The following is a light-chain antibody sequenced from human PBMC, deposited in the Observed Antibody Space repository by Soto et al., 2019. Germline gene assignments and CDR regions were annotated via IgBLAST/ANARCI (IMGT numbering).Light chain of an antibody. CDR1: SSDVGGYNY. J-gene: IGLJ2*01. CDR3: SSYTRSSTLI. CDR2: EVI. V-gene: IGLV2-14*01. Sequence: QSALTQPASVSGSPGQSITISCTGTSSDVGGYNYVSWYQQHPGKAPKLMIYEVINRPSGVSSRFSGSKSDNTASLTISGLQAEDEADYYCSSYTRSSTLIFGVGTKLTVL.